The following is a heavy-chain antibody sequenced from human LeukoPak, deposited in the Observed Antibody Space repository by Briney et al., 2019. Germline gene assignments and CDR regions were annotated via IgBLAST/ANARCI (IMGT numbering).Heavy chain of an antibody. CDR2: INHSGST. CDR3: ARAYSSSWYYYYGMDV. J-gene: IGHJ6*02. CDR1: GGSFSGYY. Sequence: SETLSLTCAVYGGSFSGYYWCWIRQPPGKGLEWIGEINHSGSTNYNPSLKSRVTISVDTSKNQFSLKLSSVTAADTAVYYCARAYSSSWYYYYGMDVWGQGTTVTVSS. D-gene: IGHD6-13*01. V-gene: IGHV4-34*01.